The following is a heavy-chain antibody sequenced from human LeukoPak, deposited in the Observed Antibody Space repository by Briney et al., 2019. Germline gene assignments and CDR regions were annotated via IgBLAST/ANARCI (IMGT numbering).Heavy chain of an antibody. CDR3: AKSKDGYNIVDY. Sequence: GGSLRLSCAASGSTFSSYAMSWVRQAPGKGLEWVSGISDSGGSSYNADSVKGRFTISRDNSKNTLYLQMNSLRAEDTALYYCAKSKDGYNIVDYWGQGTLVTVSS. V-gene: IGHV3-23*01. CDR2: ISDSGGSS. D-gene: IGHD5-24*01. J-gene: IGHJ4*02. CDR1: GSTFSSYA.